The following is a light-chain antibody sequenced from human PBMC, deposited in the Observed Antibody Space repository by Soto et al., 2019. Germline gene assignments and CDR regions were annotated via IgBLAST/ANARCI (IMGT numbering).Light chain of an antibody. CDR2: DVS. CDR1: SSDVGGYNY. V-gene: IGLV2-14*01. J-gene: IGLJ2*01. Sequence: QSALTQPASVSWSSGQSITISCTGTSSDVGGYNYVSWYQQHPGKAPKLMIYDVSNRPSGVSNRLSGSKSGNTASLTISGLQAEDEADYYCSSYTSSSTLVFGGGTKLTVL. CDR3: SSYTSSSTLV.